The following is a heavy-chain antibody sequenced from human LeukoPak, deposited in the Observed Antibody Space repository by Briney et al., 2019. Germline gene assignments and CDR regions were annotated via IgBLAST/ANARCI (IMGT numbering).Heavy chain of an antibody. Sequence: GRSLRLSCAASGFTFSSYAMHWVRQAPGKGLEWVAVISYDGSNKYYADSVKGRFTISRDNSKNTLYLQMNSLRAEDTAVYYCARDRSSGWYDFDYWGQGTLVTVSS. CDR3: ARDRSSGWYDFDY. CDR1: GFTFSSYA. V-gene: IGHV3-30*04. J-gene: IGHJ4*02. CDR2: ISYDGSNK. D-gene: IGHD6-19*01.